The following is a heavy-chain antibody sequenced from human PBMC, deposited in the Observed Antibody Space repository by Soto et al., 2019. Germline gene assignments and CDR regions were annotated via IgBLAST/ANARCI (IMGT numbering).Heavy chain of an antibody. CDR3: ARGLAGGAFDI. Sequence: ASVKVSCKASGSTFTSYYMHWVRQAPGQGPEWMGLINPSGGGTRHAQEFQGRVTMTRDTSTNTVYMEMSSLRSDDTAVYYCARGLAGGAFDIWGQGTMVTVSS. V-gene: IGHV1-46*01. D-gene: IGHD6-19*01. CDR2: INPSGGGT. J-gene: IGHJ3*02. CDR1: GSTFTSYY.